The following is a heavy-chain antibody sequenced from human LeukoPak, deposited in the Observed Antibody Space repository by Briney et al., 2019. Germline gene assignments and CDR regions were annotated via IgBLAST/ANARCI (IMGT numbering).Heavy chain of an antibody. D-gene: IGHD6-6*01. Sequence: GGSLRLSCAASGFTFSTYGMHWVRQAPGKGLEWVAFLRYDGSNKYYADSVKGRFTISRDNSKNTLYLQMNSLRPEDTAVYYCARDPEYSSSEDIWGQGTMVTVSS. J-gene: IGHJ3*02. CDR2: LRYDGSNK. V-gene: IGHV3-30*02. CDR1: GFTFSTYG. CDR3: ARDPEYSSSEDI.